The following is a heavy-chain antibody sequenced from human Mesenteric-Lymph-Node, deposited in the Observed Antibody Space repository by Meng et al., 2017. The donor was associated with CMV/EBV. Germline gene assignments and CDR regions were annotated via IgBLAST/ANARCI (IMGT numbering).Heavy chain of an antibody. J-gene: IGHJ4*02. D-gene: IGHD6-6*01. CDR3: ARLRQLGHDY. CDR1: GGTFSSYA. V-gene: IGHV1-69*05. Sequence: SVKVSCKASGGTFSSYAIRWVRQAPGQGLEWMGGIIPIFATSNYAQKFRGRVTITTDESTSTADMELSSLRSEDTAVYYCARLRQLGHDYWGQGTLVTVSS. CDR2: IIPIFATS.